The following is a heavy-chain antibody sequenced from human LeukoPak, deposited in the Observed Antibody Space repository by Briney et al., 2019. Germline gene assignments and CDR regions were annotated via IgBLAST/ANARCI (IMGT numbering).Heavy chain of an antibody. J-gene: IGHJ6*03. CDR2: IKSKTDGGTT. D-gene: IGHD5-18*01. CDR3: TTPPDTAIVYCYYYYMDV. CDR1: GFTFSNAW. Sequence: GGSLRLSCAASGFTFSNAWMSWVRQAPGKGLEWVGRIKSKTDGGTTDYAAPVKGRFTISRDDSKNTLYLQMNSLKTEDTAVYYCTTPPDTAIVYCYYYYMDVWGKGTTVTVSS. V-gene: IGHV3-15*01.